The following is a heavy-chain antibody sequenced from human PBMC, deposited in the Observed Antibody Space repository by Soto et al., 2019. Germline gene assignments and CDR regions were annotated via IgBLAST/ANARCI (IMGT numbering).Heavy chain of an antibody. CDR1: GGSISSYY. J-gene: IGHJ2*01. CDR2: IYYSGST. Sequence: LSETLSLTCTVSGGSISSYYWSWIRQPPGKGLEWIGYIYYSGSTNYNPSLKSRVTISVDTSKNQFSLKLSSVTAAGTAVYYCARIWLPAQYYDFWSGYGSKINWHFDLWGRGTLVTVSS. D-gene: IGHD3-3*01. V-gene: IGHV4-59*01. CDR3: ARIWLPAQYYDFWSGYGSKINWHFDL.